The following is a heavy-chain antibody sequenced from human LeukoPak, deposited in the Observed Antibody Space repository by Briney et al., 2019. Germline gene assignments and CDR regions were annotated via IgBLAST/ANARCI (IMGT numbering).Heavy chain of an antibody. Sequence: ASMKVSCRASGYTFTSHGISWVRQAPGQGLEWMGWISAYNGDTKYAQKFQGRVTMTTETSTSTAYMELRSLISDDSAVYYCARDPSNTSGRFWYLDVWGRGTLVTVSA. CDR3: ARDPSNTSGRFWYLDV. J-gene: IGHJ2*01. CDR2: ISAYNGDT. D-gene: IGHD6-19*01. V-gene: IGHV1-18*01. CDR1: GYTFTSHG.